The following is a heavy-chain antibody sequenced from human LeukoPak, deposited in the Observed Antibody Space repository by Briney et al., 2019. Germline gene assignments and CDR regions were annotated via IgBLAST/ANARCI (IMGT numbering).Heavy chain of an antibody. CDR2: ISGSAGGT. J-gene: IGHJ4*02. V-gene: IGHV3-23*01. Sequence: GGSLRLSCVVSGITVSNYAINWVRQAPGKGLEWVSGISGSAGGTKYAGSVKGRFTISRDNSKNTLYLQMNSLRAEDTALYYCAKDGTGCGGDCYSDYWGQGTLVTVSS. CDR1: GITVSNYA. CDR3: AKDGTGCGGDCYSDY. D-gene: IGHD2-21*02.